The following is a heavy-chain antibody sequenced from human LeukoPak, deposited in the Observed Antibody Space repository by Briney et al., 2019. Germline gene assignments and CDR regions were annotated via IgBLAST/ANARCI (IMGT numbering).Heavy chain of an antibody. CDR1: GGSFSGYY. D-gene: IGHD3-10*01. CDR3: ARSKRRTVRGVIWFMDV. V-gene: IGHV4-34*01. CDR2: FNHSGST. J-gene: IGHJ6*03. Sequence: SETLSLTCAVYGGSFSGYYWSWIRQPPGKGLEWIGEFNHSGSTNYNPSLKSRVTISVDTSKNQFSLKLSSVTAADTAVYYCARSKRRTVRGVIWFMDVWGKGTTVTVSS.